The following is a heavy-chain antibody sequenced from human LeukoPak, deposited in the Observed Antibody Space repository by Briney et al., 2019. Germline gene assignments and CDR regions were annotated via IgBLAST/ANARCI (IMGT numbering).Heavy chain of an antibody. J-gene: IGHJ5*02. D-gene: IGHD5-12*01. Sequence: ASVKVSCKASGYTFIAYYMHWVRQAPGQGLEWMGWINPNSGGTNYAQKFQGRVTMTTDTSTSTAYMELRSLRSDDTAVYYCARGYSGYDEDSSSWFDPWGQGTLVTVSS. CDR1: GYTFIAYY. CDR2: INPNSGGT. V-gene: IGHV1-2*02. CDR3: ARGYSGYDEDSSSWFDP.